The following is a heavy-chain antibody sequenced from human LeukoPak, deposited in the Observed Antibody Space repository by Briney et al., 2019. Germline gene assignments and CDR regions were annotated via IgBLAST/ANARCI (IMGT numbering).Heavy chain of an antibody. CDR2: SYYSGST. CDR3: ARHVYYYDSSGYYYGYFDY. V-gene: IGHV4-59*08. D-gene: IGHD3-22*01. J-gene: IGHJ4*02. Sequence: SETLSLTCTVSGGSISSYYWTRIRQPPGKGLEWMGFSYYSGSTNYNPSLKSRVTTSVDTSKNQFSLKLSSVTAADTAVYYCARHVYYYDSSGYYYGYFDYWGQGTLVTVSS. CDR1: GGSISSYY.